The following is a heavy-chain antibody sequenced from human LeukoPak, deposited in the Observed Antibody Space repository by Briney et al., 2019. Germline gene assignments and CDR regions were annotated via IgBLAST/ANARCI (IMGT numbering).Heavy chain of an antibody. J-gene: IGHJ4*02. CDR2: INHSGST. CDR1: GGSFSGYY. CDR3: ARGLGGDYVAVYFDY. V-gene: IGHV4-34*01. Sequence: PSETLSHTCAVYGGSFSGYYWSWIRQPPGKGLEWIGEINHSGSTNYNPSLKSRVTISVDTSKNQFSLKLSSVTAADTAVYYCARGLGGDYVAVYFDYWGQGTLVTVSS. D-gene: IGHD4-17*01.